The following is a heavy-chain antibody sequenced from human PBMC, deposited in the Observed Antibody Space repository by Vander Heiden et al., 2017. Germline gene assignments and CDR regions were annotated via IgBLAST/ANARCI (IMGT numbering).Heavy chain of an antibody. V-gene: IGHV4-59*01. J-gene: IGHJ4*02. CDR3: AREGGDYFDY. Sequence: QVQLQESGPGLVKPSATLSPTCTVSGGSISSYYWSWIRQPPGKGLEWIGYIYYSGSTNYNPSLKSRVTISVDTSKNQFSLKLSSVTAADTAVYYCAREGGDYFDYWGQGTLVTVSS. CDR2: IYYSGST. CDR1: GGSISSYY. D-gene: IGHD3-10*01.